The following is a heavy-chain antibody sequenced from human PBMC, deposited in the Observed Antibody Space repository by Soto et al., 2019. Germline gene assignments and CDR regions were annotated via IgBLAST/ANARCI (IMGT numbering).Heavy chain of an antibody. CDR1: GFTVSSNY. Sequence: GSLRLSCAASGFTVSSNYMSWVRQAPGKGLEWASVIYSGGSTYYADSVKGRFTISRDNSKNTLYLQMNSLRAEDTAVYYCARDRYCSSTSCPKTYYYYMDVWGKGTTVTVSS. D-gene: IGHD2-2*01. CDR2: IYSGGST. V-gene: IGHV3-66*01. J-gene: IGHJ6*03. CDR3: ARDRYCSSTSCPKTYYYYMDV.